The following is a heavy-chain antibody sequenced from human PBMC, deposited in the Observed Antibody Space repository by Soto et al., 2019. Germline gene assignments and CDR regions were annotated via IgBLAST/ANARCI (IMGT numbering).Heavy chain of an antibody. CDR1: GDSVSSSSVT. J-gene: IGHJ5*02. Sequence: PSQTLSLTCAISGDSVSSSSVTWNWIRQSPSRGLEWLGRTYYRSKWYNDYAESVKSRITINPDTSKNQFSLKLSSVTAADTAVYYFASPKIAFYNCFDPWGQGTLVTVSS. CDR3: ASPKIAFYNCFDP. V-gene: IGHV6-1*01. D-gene: IGHD3-3*02. CDR2: TYYRSKWYN.